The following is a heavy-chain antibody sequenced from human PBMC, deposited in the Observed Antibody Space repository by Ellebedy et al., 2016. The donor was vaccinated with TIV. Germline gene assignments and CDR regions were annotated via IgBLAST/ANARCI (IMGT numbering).Heavy chain of an antibody. J-gene: IGHJ4*02. V-gene: IGHV3-30*02. CDR3: AKDGDYASFES. CDR1: GITFRSYG. Sequence: PGGSLRLSCAPSGITFRSYGMHWVRQAPGKGLEWVASIQYDGTNRYYADSVKGRFTISRDSSKNTLYLQMNSLRAEDTAVYYCAKDGDYASFESWGQGTLVTVSS. D-gene: IGHD4-17*01. CDR2: IQYDGTNR.